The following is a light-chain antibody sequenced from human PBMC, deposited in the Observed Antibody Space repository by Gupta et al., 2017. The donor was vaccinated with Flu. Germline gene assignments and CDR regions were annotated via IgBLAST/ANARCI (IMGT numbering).Light chain of an antibody. J-gene: IGLJ3*02. CDR2: SDY. CDR3: GAWDDSLNGLSWV. CDR1: SSNIGNNP. Sequence: QSVFTQPPSASGTPGQRVTISCSGSSSNIGNNPVNWYQQLPGTAPKLLIYSDYQRPSGVPDRFAASKAGTSASLAISGLQSEDEADYYCGAWDDSLNGLSWVFGGGTKLTVL. V-gene: IGLV1-44*01.